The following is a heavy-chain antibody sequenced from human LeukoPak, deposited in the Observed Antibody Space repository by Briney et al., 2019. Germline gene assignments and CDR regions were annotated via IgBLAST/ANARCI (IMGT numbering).Heavy chain of an antibody. CDR1: GGSISSYY. Sequence: SETLSLTCTVSGGSISSYYWSWTRQPPGKGLEWIGYIYYSGSTNYSPSLKSRVNISVDTSKNQFSLKLSSVTAADTAVYYCARESSSWYGPFDYWGQGTLVTVSS. V-gene: IGHV4-59*01. CDR3: ARESSSWYGPFDY. CDR2: IYYSGST. J-gene: IGHJ4*02. D-gene: IGHD6-13*01.